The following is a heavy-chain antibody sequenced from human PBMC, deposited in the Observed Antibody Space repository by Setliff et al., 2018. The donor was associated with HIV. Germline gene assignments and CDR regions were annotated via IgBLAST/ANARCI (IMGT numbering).Heavy chain of an antibody. Sequence: PGGSLRLSCVVSGFTFSSYEMIWVRQPPGKGLVWVSRINIDGGSTNYADSVKGRFTISRDNAKNTLYLQMNGLSAEDTAVYYCARDRFRGGVGTGLAEYWGQGTVVTVSS. CDR2: INIDGGST. V-gene: IGHV3-74*01. J-gene: IGHJ4*02. CDR3: ARDRFRGGVGTGLAEY. CDR1: GFTFSSYE. D-gene: IGHD3-16*01.